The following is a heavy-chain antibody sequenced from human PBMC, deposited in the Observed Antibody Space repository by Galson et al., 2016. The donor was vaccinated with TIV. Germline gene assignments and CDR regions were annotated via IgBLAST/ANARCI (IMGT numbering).Heavy chain of an antibody. Sequence: SVKVSCKASGGTFSSYSVSWVRQAPGQGLEWMGGIIPMVGTTNYAQKFQGKITITADRSTTTAYLELSSLRSEDTAVYYCARRYSGSKNGFDMWGQGTMVTVSS. CDR2: IIPMVGTT. V-gene: IGHV1-69*06. J-gene: IGHJ3*02. CDR1: GGTFSSYS. CDR3: ARRYSGSKNGFDM. D-gene: IGHD1-26*01.